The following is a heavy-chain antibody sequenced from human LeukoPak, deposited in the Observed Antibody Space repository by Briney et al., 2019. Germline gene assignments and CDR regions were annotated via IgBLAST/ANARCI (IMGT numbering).Heavy chain of an antibody. V-gene: IGHV4-59*05. J-gene: IGHJ4*02. Sequence: SETLSPTRTVAAASIRSDYCSCIRQTPGKGLEWIGSIYYSGNTYYNPSLKSRVTISVDKSKNQFSLRLSSVTAADTAVYYCARRLGYCSGGSCYLNFDYWGQGTLVTVSS. CDR2: IYYSGNT. D-gene: IGHD2-15*01. CDR3: ARRLGYCSGGSCYLNFDY. CDR1: AASIRSDY.